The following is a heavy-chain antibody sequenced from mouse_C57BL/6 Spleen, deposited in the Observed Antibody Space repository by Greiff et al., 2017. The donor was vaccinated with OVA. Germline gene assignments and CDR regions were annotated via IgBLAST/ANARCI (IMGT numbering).Heavy chain of an antibody. CDR2: INPSSGYT. CDR1: GYTFTSYW. D-gene: IGHD1-1*01. CDR3: ASITTVVEGEYAMDY. Sequence: VQLQQSGAELVKPGASVKLSCKASGYTFTSYWMHWVKQRSGQGLEWIGYINPSSGYTKYNQKFKDKATLTADKSSSTAYMQLSSLTYEDSAVYYCASITTVVEGEYAMDYWGQGTSVTVSS. J-gene: IGHJ4*01. V-gene: IGHV1-7*01.